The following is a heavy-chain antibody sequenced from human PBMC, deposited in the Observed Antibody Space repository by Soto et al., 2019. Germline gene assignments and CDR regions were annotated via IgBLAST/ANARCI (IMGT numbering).Heavy chain of an antibody. V-gene: IGHV3-33*01. CDR2: MWSDGNNT. J-gene: IGHJ4*02. Sequence: GGSLRLSCAASGFTYSAHGMRWVRQAPGRGLEWVAIMWSDGNNTYYADSVKGRFTVSRDNSKKMLYLQMNSLRAEDTAVYYCARDYDSSGFYSYYFDHWGQGTLVTVS. CDR1: GFTYSAHG. D-gene: IGHD3-22*01. CDR3: ARDYDSSGFYSYYFDH.